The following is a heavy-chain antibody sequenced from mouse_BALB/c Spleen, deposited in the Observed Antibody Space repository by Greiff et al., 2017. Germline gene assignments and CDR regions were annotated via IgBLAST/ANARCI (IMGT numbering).Heavy chain of an antibody. Sequence: VQLQQSGAELVRPGTSVKVSCKASGYAFTNYLIEWVKQRPGQGLEWIGVINPGSGGTNYNEKFKGKATLTADKSSSTAYMQLSSLTSDDSAVYFCARSGTTMITTAAYWGQGTLVTVSA. J-gene: IGHJ3*01. D-gene: IGHD2-4*01. CDR3: ARSGTTMITTAAY. CDR1: GYAFTNYL. CDR2: INPGSGGT. V-gene: IGHV1-54*01.